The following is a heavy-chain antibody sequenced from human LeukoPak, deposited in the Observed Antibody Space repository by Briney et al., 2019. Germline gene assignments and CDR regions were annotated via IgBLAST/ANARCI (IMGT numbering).Heavy chain of an antibody. V-gene: IGHV4-39*01. CDR2: IYYSGIT. CDR3: ARHYSGYDLIDY. J-gene: IGHJ4*02. Sequence: PSETLSLTCTVSGGSISSSSYYWGWIRQPPGKGLVWFESIYYSGITYYNPSLKSRVTISVDTSKNQFSLKLSSVTAADPAVYYCARHYSGYDLIDYWGQGTLVTVSS. CDR1: GGSISSSSYY. D-gene: IGHD5-12*01.